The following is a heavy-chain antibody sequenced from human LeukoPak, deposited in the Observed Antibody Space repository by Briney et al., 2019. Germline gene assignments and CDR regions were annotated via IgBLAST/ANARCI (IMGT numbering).Heavy chain of an antibody. Sequence: SETLSLTCTVSGGSISSSSYYWSWIRQTPGKGLEWIGYIYYSGNANYNPSLRSRVTISVDTSKNQFSLKLTSMTAADTAVYYCVRGRDHPDIWGQGTMVTVSS. CDR2: IYYSGNA. J-gene: IGHJ3*02. CDR1: GGSISSSSYY. V-gene: IGHV4-61*01. CDR3: VRGRDHPDI.